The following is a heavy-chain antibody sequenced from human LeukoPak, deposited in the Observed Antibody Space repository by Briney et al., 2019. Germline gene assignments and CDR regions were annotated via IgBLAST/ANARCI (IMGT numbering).Heavy chain of an antibody. CDR3: AASSTSEARYYYYYYMDV. Sequence: KSSETLSLTCAVYGGSFSGHYWSWVRQPPGKGLEWIGEINHSGSTNYNPSLKSRVTISVDTSKNQFSLKLSSVTAADTAVYYCAASSTSEARYYYYYYMDVWGKGTTVTVSS. J-gene: IGHJ6*03. CDR2: INHSGST. V-gene: IGHV4-34*01. CDR1: GGSFSGHY. D-gene: IGHD2-2*01.